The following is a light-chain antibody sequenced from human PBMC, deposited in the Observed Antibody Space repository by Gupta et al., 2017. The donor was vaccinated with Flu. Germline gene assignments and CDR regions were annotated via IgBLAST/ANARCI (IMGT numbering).Light chain of an antibody. V-gene: IGKV1-5*03. CDR1: QSVSSW. J-gene: IGKJ1*01. CDR3: QQYNSYSLT. CDR2: KAS. Sequence: PSTLSASAGDRVTITCRASQSVSSWLAWYLQKPGKAPKLLIYKASNLENGVPSRFSGRGSGTEFTLTISSLEPDDFATYYCQQYNSYSLTFGRGTKVEIK.